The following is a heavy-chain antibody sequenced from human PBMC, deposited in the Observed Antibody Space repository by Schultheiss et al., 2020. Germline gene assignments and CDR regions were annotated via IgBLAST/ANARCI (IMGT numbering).Heavy chain of an antibody. CDR1: GGSISTYY. V-gene: IGHV4-59*01. J-gene: IGHJ4*02. CDR2: VYYSGST. CDR3: ARGGRPFDY. Sequence: SETLSLTCTVSGGSISTYYWSWIRQPPGKGPEWIGYVYYSGSTNYNPSLKSRVTISVDTSKNQFSLKLSSVTAADTAVYYCARGGRPFDYWGQGTLVTVSS.